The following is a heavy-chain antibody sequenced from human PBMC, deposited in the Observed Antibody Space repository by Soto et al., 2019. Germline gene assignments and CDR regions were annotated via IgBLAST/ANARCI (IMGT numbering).Heavy chain of an antibody. D-gene: IGHD6-13*01. CDR1: GGSFSGYY. CDR2: INDSGGT. CDR3: ARGRKGFSSSCYVD. V-gene: IGHV4-34*01. Sequence: PSETLSLTCAVYGGSFSGYYWTWIRQPPGKGLEWIGEINDSGGTDYNPSLKSRVTISLDTSKNQLSPKLSSVTAADTAVYYCARGRKGFSSSCYVDWGQGTLVTVSS. J-gene: IGHJ4*02.